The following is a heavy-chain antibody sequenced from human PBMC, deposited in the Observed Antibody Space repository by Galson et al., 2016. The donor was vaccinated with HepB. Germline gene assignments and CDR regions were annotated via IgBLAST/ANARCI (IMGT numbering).Heavy chain of an antibody. V-gene: IGHV4-59*01. CDR3: ARSRSGSSSPSLDS. D-gene: IGHD3-10*01. CDR1: GGSFSSYY. J-gene: IGHJ4*02. CDR2: IFNGGST. Sequence: SETLSLTCSVSGGSFSSYYWSWIRQSPGKGLEWIGYIFNGGSTKYSPSLKSRVTISVDTSRNQFSLKLSSVTAADTAIYYCARSRSGSSSPSLDSWGQGALVTVSS.